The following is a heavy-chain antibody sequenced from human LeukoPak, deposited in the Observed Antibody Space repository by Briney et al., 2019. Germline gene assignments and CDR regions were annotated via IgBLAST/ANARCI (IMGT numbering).Heavy chain of an antibody. D-gene: IGHD3-3*01. CDR2: INPNSGGT. CDR1: GYTFTGYY. Sequence: GASVKVSCKASGYTFTGYYMHWVRQAPGQGLEWMGWINPNSGGTNYAQKFQARVTMTRDTSISTAYMELSRLRSDDTAVYYCARVATIFGVVIFPNWFDPWGQGTLVTVSS. CDR3: ARVATIFGVVIFPNWFDP. V-gene: IGHV1-2*02. J-gene: IGHJ5*02.